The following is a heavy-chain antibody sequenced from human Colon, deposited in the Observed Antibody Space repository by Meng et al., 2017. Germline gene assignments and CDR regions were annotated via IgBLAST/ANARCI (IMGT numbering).Heavy chain of an antibody. CDR2: INHSGST. CDR1: GGSFSGYY. CDR3: ARGLRGLDV. Sequence: LETLSLTCAVYGGSFSGYYWSWIRQPPGKGLEWIGEINHSGSTNYNPSLKSRVTISVDTSKNQFSLKLSSVTAADTAVYYCARGLRGLDVWGQGTTVTVSS. J-gene: IGHJ6*02. V-gene: IGHV4-34*01. D-gene: IGHD3-10*01.